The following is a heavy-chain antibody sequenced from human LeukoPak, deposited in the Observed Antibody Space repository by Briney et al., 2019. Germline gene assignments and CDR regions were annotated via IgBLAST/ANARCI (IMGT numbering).Heavy chain of an antibody. CDR2: IYTSGST. J-gene: IGHJ6*03. D-gene: IGHD5-12*01. Sequence: SETLSLTCTVSGGSISSYYWSWMRQPAGKGLEWIGRIYTSGSTNYNPSLKSRVTMSVDTSKNQFSLKLSSVTAADTAVYYCARERSVVDRYYYYMDVWGKGTTVTVSS. V-gene: IGHV4-4*07. CDR1: GGSISSYY. CDR3: ARERSVVDRYYYYMDV.